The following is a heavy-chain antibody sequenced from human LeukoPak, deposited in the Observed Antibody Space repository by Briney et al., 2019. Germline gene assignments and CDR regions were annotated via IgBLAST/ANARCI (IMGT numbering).Heavy chain of an antibody. Sequence: GASVKVSCKASGGTFSSYAISWVRQAPGQGLEWMGRIIPIFGTANYAQKFQGRVTITTDESTSTAYMELSSLRSEDTAVYYCARSPGIAAAELDWGRGTLVTVSS. CDR1: GGTFSSYA. D-gene: IGHD6-13*01. CDR3: ARSPGIAAAELD. CDR2: IIPIFGTA. J-gene: IGHJ4*02. V-gene: IGHV1-69*05.